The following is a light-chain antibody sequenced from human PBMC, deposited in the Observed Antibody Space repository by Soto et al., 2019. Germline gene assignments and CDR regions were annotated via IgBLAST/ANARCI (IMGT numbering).Light chain of an antibody. CDR1: QSLLHGNGYDY. J-gene: IGKJ3*01. V-gene: IGKV2-28*01. CDR3: MQARQTPQT. Sequence: DIVMTQSPLSLLVTPGEPASISSRSSQSLLHGNGYDYLDWYLQKPGQSPQLLIYLASSRASGVPDRFSGSGSGTDFTLKISRVEAEDVGVYYCMQARQTPQTFGPGTKVDIK. CDR2: LAS.